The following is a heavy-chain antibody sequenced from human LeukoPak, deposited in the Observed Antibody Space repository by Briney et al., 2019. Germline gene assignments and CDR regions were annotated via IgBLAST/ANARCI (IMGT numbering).Heavy chain of an antibody. J-gene: IGHJ4*02. Sequence: GGSLRLSCAASGFTFSSYSMNWVRQAPGKGLEWVSYISSSGGTIYSADSVRGRFSISRDNAKNSLYLQMNSLRAEDTAVYYCAREDCGSASCYARCDYWGQGTLVTVSS. CDR3: AREDCGSASCYARCDY. CDR2: ISSSGGTI. V-gene: IGHV3-48*01. D-gene: IGHD2-2*01. CDR1: GFTFSSYS.